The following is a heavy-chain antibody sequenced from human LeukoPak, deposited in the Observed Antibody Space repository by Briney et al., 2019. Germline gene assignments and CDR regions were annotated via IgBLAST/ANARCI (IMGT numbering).Heavy chain of an antibody. J-gene: IGHJ4*02. Sequence: TPSETLSLTCAVYGGSFSGYYWSWIRQPPGKGLEWIGEINHSGSTNYNPSLKSRVTISVDTSKNQFSLKLSSVTAADTAVYYCARVRAYYDFWSGSRPRYYFDYWGQGTLVTVSS. CDR2: INHSGST. V-gene: IGHV4-34*01. D-gene: IGHD3-3*01. CDR3: ARVRAYYDFWSGSRPRYYFDY. CDR1: GGSFSGYY.